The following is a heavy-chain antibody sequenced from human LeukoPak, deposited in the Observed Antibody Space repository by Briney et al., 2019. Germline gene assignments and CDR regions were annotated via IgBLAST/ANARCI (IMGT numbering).Heavy chain of an antibody. V-gene: IGHV3-21*01. CDR1: GFTFSSYS. J-gene: IGHJ3*02. CDR2: ISTSSLYI. Sequence: GGSLRLSCAASGFTFSSYSMNWVRQAPGKGLEWVSFISTSSLYIYYADSVKGRFTISRDNAKNSLRLQMNSLRPEDTAVYYCARDLRPYSGYDNLAFDIWGQGTMVTVSS. D-gene: IGHD5-12*01. CDR3: ARDLRPYSGYDNLAFDI.